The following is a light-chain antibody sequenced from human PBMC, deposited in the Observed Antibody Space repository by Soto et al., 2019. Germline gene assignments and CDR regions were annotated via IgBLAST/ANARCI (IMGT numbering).Light chain of an antibody. V-gene: IGKV1-5*01. CDR3: TQYHLYWT. J-gene: IGKJ1*01. CDR1: QRIANW. CDR2: CGS. Sequence: DIPLTHSPSTLYAAVGDRVSMTCRASQRIANWWAWYQHQPGTDPKILIYCGSTLQSGVRSRFSGNGSGAEFTLTIEHPHAYEFANYYRTQYHLYWTFGPGTKVDIK.